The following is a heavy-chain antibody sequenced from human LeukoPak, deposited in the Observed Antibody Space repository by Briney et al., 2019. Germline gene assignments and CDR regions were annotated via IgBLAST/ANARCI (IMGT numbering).Heavy chain of an antibody. V-gene: IGHV3-74*01. Sequence: GGSLRLSCAASGFTFSSYWMYWVRQAPGKGLEWVSRVNKDGTSTNYADSVKGRFTISRDNAKNTLYLQMNSLRAEDTAVYYCARGGTRSFDQWGQGTLVTVSS. CDR2: VNKDGTST. CDR3: ARGGTRSFDQ. CDR1: GFTFSSYW. J-gene: IGHJ4*02.